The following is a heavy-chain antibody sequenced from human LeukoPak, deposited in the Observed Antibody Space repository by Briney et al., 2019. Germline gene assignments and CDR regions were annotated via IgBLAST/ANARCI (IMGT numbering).Heavy chain of an antibody. CDR2: IYSGGST. CDR3: ARAHSDYGGIDY. Sequence: GGSLRLSCAASGVTVSSNYMSWVRQAPGKGLEWVSVIYSGGSTYYADSVKGRFSISRDNSKNTLYLQMNSLRAEDTAVYYCARAHSDYGGIDYWGQGTLVTVSS. D-gene: IGHD4-23*01. CDR1: GVTVSSNY. J-gene: IGHJ4*02. V-gene: IGHV3-66*01.